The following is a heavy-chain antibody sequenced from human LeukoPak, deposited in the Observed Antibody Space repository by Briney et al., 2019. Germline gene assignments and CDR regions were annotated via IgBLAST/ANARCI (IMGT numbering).Heavy chain of an antibody. V-gene: IGHV3-64D*06. CDR1: GFTFSAYF. CDR3: ARVPITGDYFDY. D-gene: IGHD7-27*01. CDR2: ISSNEYDT. Sequence: GGSLRLSCSASGFTFSAYFMHWVRQAPGKGLEYVSSISSNEYDTYYADSVKGRFTISRDNSKNTLFLQMSSLRAEDTAVYYCARVPITGDYFDYWGQGTLVTVSS. J-gene: IGHJ4*02.